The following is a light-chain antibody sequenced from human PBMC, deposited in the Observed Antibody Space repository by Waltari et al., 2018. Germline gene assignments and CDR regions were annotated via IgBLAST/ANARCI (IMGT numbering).Light chain of an antibody. V-gene: IGLV2-23*03. J-gene: IGLJ2*01. CDR2: EGS. CDR3: CSYAGSSTFYVV. Sequence: QSALTQPASVSGSPGQSITIPCPGTSSDVGSYNLVPWYQQHPGKAPKLMIYEGSKRPSGVSNRFSGSKSGNTASLTISGLQAEDEADYYCCSYAGSSTFYVVFGGGTKLTVL. CDR1: SSDVGSYNL.